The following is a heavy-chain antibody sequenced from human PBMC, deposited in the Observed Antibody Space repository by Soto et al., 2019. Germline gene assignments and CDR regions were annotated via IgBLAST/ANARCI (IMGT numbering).Heavy chain of an antibody. J-gene: IGHJ6*02. CDR3: ARSLGPASYPYYYGMDV. CDR1: GGTFSSYA. D-gene: IGHD3-10*01. CDR2: IIPIFGTA. Sequence: SVKVSCKASGGTFSSYAISWVRQAPGQGLEWMGGIIPIFGTANYAQKFQGRVTITADESTRTAYMELSSLRSEDTAVYYCARSLGPASYPYYYGMDVWGQGTTVNVPS. V-gene: IGHV1-69*13.